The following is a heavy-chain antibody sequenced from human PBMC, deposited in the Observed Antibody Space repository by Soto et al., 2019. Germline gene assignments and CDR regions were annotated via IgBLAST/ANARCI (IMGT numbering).Heavy chain of an antibody. D-gene: IGHD6-19*01. CDR2: ISDIGGTT. CDR3: AREYSSAWKTVDY. V-gene: IGHV3-23*01. J-gene: IGHJ4*02. CDR1: GFTFNSYA. Sequence: EVQLLESGGGLVQPGRSLRLSCAASGFTFNSYAVSWVRQAPGKGLKWVSAISDIGGTTYYADSVTGRFTISRDNAKNKLYLQMNSLIAEDTAVYYCAREYSSAWKTVDYWGQGSLVTVSS.